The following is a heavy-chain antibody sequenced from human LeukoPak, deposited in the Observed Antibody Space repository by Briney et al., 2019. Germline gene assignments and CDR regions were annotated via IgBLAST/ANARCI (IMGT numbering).Heavy chain of an antibody. CDR1: GFTFSSYS. V-gene: IGHV3-21*01. CDR2: ISSSSSYI. J-gene: IGHJ4*02. D-gene: IGHD5-18*01. Sequence: GGSLRLSCAASGFTFSSYSMNWVRQAPGKGLEWVSSISSSSSYIYYADSVKGRFTISRDNAKNSLYLQMNSLRAEDTAVYYCASARDTAMVLGYWGQGTLVTVSS. CDR3: ASARDTAMVLGY.